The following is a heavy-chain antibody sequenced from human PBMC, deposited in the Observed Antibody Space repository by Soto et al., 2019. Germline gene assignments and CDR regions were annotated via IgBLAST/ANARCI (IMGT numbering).Heavy chain of an antibody. CDR1: GFTFDDYT. V-gene: IGHV3-43*01. CDR2: ISWDGGST. Sequence: PGGSLRLSCAASGFTFDDYTMHWVRQAPGKGLEWVSLISWDGGSTYYADSVKGRFTISRDNAKSSLYLQMNSLRAEDTALYYCARDNYGMDVWGQGTTVTVSS. CDR3: ARDNYGMDV. J-gene: IGHJ6*02.